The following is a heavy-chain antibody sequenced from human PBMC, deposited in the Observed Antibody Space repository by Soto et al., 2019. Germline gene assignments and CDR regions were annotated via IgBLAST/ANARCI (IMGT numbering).Heavy chain of an antibody. J-gene: IGHJ4*02. CDR2: FSYRGST. CDR3: ARDHQYGESGSFDY. Sequence: PSETLSLTCTVSGDSISNYYWSWIRQPPGKGLEWIGYFSYRGSTNYNPSLKSRVTISVDKSKNQFSLKVRSVTAADTAVYYCARDHQYGESGSFDYWGQGMLVTVSS. D-gene: IGHD3-10*01. CDR1: GDSISNYY. V-gene: IGHV4-59*01.